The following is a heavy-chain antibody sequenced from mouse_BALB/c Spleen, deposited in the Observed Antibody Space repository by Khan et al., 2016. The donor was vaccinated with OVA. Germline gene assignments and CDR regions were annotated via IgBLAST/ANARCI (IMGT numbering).Heavy chain of an antibody. V-gene: IGHV1S135*01. CDR3: TRHGYVAWFTY. Sequence: MQLEESGPELMKPGASVKISCKASGYSFTSYYIHWVKESPGKSLEWIGYIDPFSGGTTYNQKFKGKATLTVDKSSSTAYIHLSNLTSEDSAVYYCTRHGYVAWFTYWGQGTLVTVSA. D-gene: IGHD2-2*01. CDR2: IDPFSGGT. CDR1: GYSFTSYY. J-gene: IGHJ3*01.